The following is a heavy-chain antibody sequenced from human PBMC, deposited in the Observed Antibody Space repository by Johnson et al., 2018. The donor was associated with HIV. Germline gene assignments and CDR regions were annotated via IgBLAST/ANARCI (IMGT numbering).Heavy chain of an antibody. D-gene: IGHD2-2*01. CDR2: IRWHSGSI. Sequence: VQLVESGGGVVQPGGSLRLSCAASGFNFSNYAMHWVRQAPGKGLEWVSGIRWHSGSIGYADSVKGRFTISRDNSKSTLYLQMNSLRAEDTAVYYCAIIPAGNGFDLWGQGTMVTVSS. V-gene: IGHV3-NL1*01. J-gene: IGHJ3*01. CDR1: GFNFSNYA. CDR3: AIIPAGNGFDL.